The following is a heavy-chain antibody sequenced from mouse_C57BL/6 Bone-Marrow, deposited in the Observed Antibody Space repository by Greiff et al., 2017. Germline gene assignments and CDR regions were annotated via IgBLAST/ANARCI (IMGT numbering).Heavy chain of an antibody. Sequence: QVQLQQSGAEPVKPGASVKFSCKPSGYTFTSYWMHWVKQRPGQGPEWIGMIHPNSGSTNYKEKFKSKATLTVDKSSSTAYMQLSSLTSEDSAVYYCARSVWFHEDYYDMDYWGQETSDNDSS. CDR2: IHPNSGST. V-gene: IGHV1-64*01. CDR1: GYTFTSYW. J-gene: IGHJ4*01. CDR3: ARSVWFHEDYYDMDY. D-gene: IGHD1-1*02.